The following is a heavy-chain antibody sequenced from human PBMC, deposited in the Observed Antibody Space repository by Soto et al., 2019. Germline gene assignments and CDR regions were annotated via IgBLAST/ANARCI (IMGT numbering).Heavy chain of an antibody. CDR2: IYYSGST. Sequence: PSETLSLTCTVSGGSISSGDYYWSWIRQPPGKGLEWIGYIYYSGSTYYNPSLKSRVTISVDTSKNQFSLKLSSVTAADTAVYYCARGPVVPTSHLDPWGQGTRVTVAS. CDR3: ARGPVVPTSHLDP. J-gene: IGHJ5*02. CDR1: GGSISSGDYY. V-gene: IGHV4-30-4*01. D-gene: IGHD2-2*01.